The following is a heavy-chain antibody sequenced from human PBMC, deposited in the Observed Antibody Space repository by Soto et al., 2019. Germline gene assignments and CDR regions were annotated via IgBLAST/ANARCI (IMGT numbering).Heavy chain of an antibody. J-gene: IGHJ6*02. V-gene: IGHV3-11*06. D-gene: IGHD3-10*01. Sequence: QVQLVESGGGLVKPGGSLRLSCAASGFTFSDYYMSWIRQAPGKGLEWVSYISSSSSYTNYADSVKGRFTISRDNAKNSLYLQMNSLRAEDTAVYYCAREKLVITMVRGVGGCMDVWGQGTTVTVSS. CDR2: ISSSSSYT. CDR3: AREKLVITMVRGVGGCMDV. CDR1: GFTFSDYY.